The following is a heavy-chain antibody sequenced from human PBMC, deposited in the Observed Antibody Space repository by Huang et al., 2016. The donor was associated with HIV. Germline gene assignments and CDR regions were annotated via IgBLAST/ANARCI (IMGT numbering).Heavy chain of an antibody. V-gene: IGHV3-48*02. CDR1: GFTFSSYS. D-gene: IGHD5-18*01. J-gene: IGHJ3*02. Sequence: EVQLVESGGGLVQPGGSLRLSCAASGFTFSSYSSNWVRQAPGTGLECVSYLSSSSSTIFYADSVKGRFTIARDNAKNSLFLRMNSLRDEDTAVYYCARYTADAFDIWGQGTMVTVSS. CDR2: LSSSSSTI. CDR3: ARYTADAFDI.